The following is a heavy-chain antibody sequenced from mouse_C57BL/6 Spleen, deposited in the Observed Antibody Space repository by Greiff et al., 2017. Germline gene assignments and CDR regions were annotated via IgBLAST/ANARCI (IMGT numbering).Heavy chain of an antibody. D-gene: IGHD1-1*01. CDR1: GFTFNTYA. CDR3: VRAQTTVYFDY. V-gene: IGHV10-3*01. J-gene: IGHJ2*01. Sequence: EVQRVESGGGLVQPKGSLKLSCAASGFTFNTYAMHWVRQAPGQGLEWVARIRRKSSNSATYYADSVKDRFTISRDDSQSMLYLQMNNLKTEDTAMYYCVRAQTTVYFDYWGQGTTLTVSS. CDR2: IRRKSSNSAT.